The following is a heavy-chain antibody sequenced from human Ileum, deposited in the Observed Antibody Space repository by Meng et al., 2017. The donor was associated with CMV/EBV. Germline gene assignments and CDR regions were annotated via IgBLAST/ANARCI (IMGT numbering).Heavy chain of an antibody. V-gene: IGHV3-48*03. Sequence: GESLMISCAGSGFDFKSDEMNWVRQAPGKGLEGVSYISGAGKAIYYADSVRGRFTISRDNAKNSLHLQMSDLRVEDTAVYFCARLQWAAFDFLGRGTLVTVSS. D-gene: IGHD1-26*01. CDR1: GFDFKSDE. CDR3: ARLQWAAFDF. CDR2: ISGAGKAI. J-gene: IGHJ4*02.